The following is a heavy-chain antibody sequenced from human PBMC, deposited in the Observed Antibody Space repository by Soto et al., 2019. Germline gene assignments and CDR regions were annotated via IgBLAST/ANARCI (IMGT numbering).Heavy chain of an antibody. V-gene: IGHV5-10-1*01. D-gene: IGHD3-22*01. J-gene: IGHJ5*02. CDR3: ARHKAFYYDNSGA. Sequence: HGESLKISCKGSGYSFTSYWISWVRQMPGKGLEWMGRIDPSDSYTNYSPSFQGHVTMSADKSINTAYLQWSRLKASDSAMYYCARHKAFYYDNSGAWGQGSLVTVSS. CDR2: IDPSDSYT. CDR1: GYSFTSYW.